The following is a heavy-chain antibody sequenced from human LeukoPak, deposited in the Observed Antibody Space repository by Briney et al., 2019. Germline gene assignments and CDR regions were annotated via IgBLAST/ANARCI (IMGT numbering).Heavy chain of an antibody. CDR3: ARRRGWKQQLVYFYY. D-gene: IGHD6-13*01. Sequence: SETLSLTCTVSGGSISSYYCSWIRQPPGKGLEWIGYLFHSGTPRYNPSLKSRVTISADTSKNQFFLTRNSTTAADTAVYYCARRRGWKQQLVYFYYWGHGTLATVSS. CDR2: LFHSGTP. V-gene: IGHV4-59*08. J-gene: IGHJ4*01. CDR1: GGSISSYY.